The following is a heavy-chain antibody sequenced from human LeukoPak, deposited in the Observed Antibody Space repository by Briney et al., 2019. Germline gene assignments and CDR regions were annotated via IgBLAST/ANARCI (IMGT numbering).Heavy chain of an antibody. CDR1: GFSISNSSW. V-gene: IGHV4-4*02. Sequence: SGTLSLTCAVSGFSISNSSWWSWVRQTPGKGLEWIGEIYHSGSTHYNPSLESRVTISVDKSKNQFSLKLTSVTAADTAVYYCAELGITMIGGVWGKGTTVTISS. J-gene: IGHJ6*04. D-gene: IGHD3-10*02. CDR3: AELGITMIGGV. CDR2: IYHSGST.